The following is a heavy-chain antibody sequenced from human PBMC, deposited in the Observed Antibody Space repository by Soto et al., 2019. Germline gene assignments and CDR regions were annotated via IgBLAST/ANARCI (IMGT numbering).Heavy chain of an antibody. J-gene: IGHJ4*02. V-gene: IGHV2-5*02. CDR3: PHRGYRSGFDY. D-gene: IGHD5-18*01. CDR2: VYWDDAK. Sequence: QITLEESGPTLAKPTQPLTLTCGVSGFSLSTSGVGVGWIRQPPGQDLERLAFVYWDDAKRYSPSLKSRLSVPKDTSKNQVVLTMTNMDPVDTATPYFPHRGYRSGFDYWGQGTLVTCSS. CDR1: GFSLSTSGVG.